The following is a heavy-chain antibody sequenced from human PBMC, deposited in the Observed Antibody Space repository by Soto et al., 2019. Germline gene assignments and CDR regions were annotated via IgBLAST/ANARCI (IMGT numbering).Heavy chain of an antibody. CDR2: IYYSGST. Sequence: PSETLSLTCTVSGGSINSYYWSWLRQPPGKGLEWIGYIYYSGSTNYNPSLKSRVTISVDTSKNQFSLKLSSVTAADTAVYYCARVSGGNLLYYYYYGMDVWGQGTTVTVSS. CDR3: ARVSGGNLLYYYYYGMDV. J-gene: IGHJ6*02. V-gene: IGHV4-59*01. D-gene: IGHD2-15*01. CDR1: GGSINSYY.